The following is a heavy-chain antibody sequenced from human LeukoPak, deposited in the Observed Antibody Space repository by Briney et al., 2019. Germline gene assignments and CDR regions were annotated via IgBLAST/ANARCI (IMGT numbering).Heavy chain of an antibody. CDR2: ISPNSGAT. CDR1: GYTFTAYY. J-gene: IGHJ6*02. V-gene: IGHV1-2*02. Sequence: ASVKVSCKAFGYTFTAYYMHWVRQAPGQGLELMGWISPNSGATNYALKFQGRVTITGDTSISTAYMELSRLRSDDTAVYYCANLMDVWGQGTTVTVSS. CDR3: ANLMDV.